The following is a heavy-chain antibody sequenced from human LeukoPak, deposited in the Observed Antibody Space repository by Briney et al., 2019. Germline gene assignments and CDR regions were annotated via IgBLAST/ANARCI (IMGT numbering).Heavy chain of an antibody. CDR1: GFTFSSYG. V-gene: IGHV3-30*03. J-gene: IGHJ3*02. D-gene: IGHD6-19*01. CDR3: ARGLAVTARGSFDI. CDR2: ISYDGSNK. Sequence: GGSLRLSCAASGFTFSSYGMHWVRQAPGKGLEWVALISYDGSNKYYADSVKGRFTISRDNSKNTLYLQMNSLRAEDTAVYYCARGLAVTARGSFDIWGQGTMVTVSS.